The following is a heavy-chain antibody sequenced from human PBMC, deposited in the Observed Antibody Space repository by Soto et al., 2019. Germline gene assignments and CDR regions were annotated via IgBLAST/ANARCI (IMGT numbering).Heavy chain of an antibody. CDR3: AGGGATGIFDY. V-gene: IGHV4-34*01. J-gene: IGHJ4*02. D-gene: IGHD3-9*01. CDR1: GGSFSGYY. CDR2: INHRGST. Sequence: QVQLQQWGAGLLKPSETLSLTCAVYGGSFSGYYWSWIRQPPGKGLERIGDINHRGSTNYNPSLKSRVTISVDTSKNQFSLKLTSVTAADTAVYYCAGGGATGIFDYWGQGTLVTVSS.